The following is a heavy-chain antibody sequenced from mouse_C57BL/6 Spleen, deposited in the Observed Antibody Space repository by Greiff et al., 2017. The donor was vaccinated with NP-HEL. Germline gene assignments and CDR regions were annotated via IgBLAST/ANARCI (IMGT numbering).Heavy chain of an antibody. CDR1: GYAFTNYL. D-gene: IGHD2-10*01. CDR3: ARKEAYSYYYAMDY. V-gene: IGHV1-54*01. CDR2: INPGSGGT. J-gene: IGHJ4*01. Sequence: QVQLKESGAELVRPGTSVKVSCKASGYAFTNYLIEWVKQRPGQGLEWIGVINPGSGGTNYNEKFKGKATLTADKSSSTAYMQLSSLTSEDSAVYFCARKEAYSYYYAMDYWGQGTSVTVSS.